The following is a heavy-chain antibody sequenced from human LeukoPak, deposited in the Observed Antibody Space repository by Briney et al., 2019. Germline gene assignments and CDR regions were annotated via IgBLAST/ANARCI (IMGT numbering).Heavy chain of an antibody. V-gene: IGHV3-30-3*01. D-gene: IGHD3-3*01. Sequence: GRSLRLSCAASAFTFSSYNMYWVRQAPGKGLEWVAVISSDGSNKYYADSVKGRFTISRDNSKNTLYLQMNSLRTEDTAVYYCAKVAYVFWSGYSTPYYFDYWGQGTLVTVSS. CDR2: ISSDGSNK. CDR1: AFTFSSYN. CDR3: AKVAYVFWSGYSTPYYFDY. J-gene: IGHJ4*02.